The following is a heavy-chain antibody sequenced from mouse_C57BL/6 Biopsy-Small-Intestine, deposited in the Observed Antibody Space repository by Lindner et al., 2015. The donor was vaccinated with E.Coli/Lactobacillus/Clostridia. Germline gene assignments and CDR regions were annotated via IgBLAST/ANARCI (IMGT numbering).Heavy chain of an antibody. D-gene: IGHD1-1*01. CDR3: TTRDYSAWFAY. V-gene: IGHV14-4*01. J-gene: IGHJ3*01. CDR2: IDPENGDT. Sequence: VQLQESGAELVRPGASVKLSCIASGFAIKDDYILWVKQRPEQGLEWIGWIDPENGDTEYASKFQGKATLTADTSSNTAYLQLSSLTSEDTAVYYCTTRDYSAWFAYWGQGTLVTVSA. CDR1: GFAIKDDY.